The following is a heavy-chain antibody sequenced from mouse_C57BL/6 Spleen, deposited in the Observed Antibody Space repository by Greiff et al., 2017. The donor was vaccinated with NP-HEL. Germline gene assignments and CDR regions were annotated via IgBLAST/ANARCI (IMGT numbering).Heavy chain of an antibody. Sequence: EVKLMESGGGLVQPGGSLKLSCAASGFTFSDYGMAWVRQAPRKGPEWVAFISNLAYSIYYADTVTGRFTISRENAKNTLYLEMSSLRSEDTAMYYCARGRDYDDAMDYWGQGTSVTVSS. V-gene: IGHV5-15*01. CDR1: GFTFSDYG. CDR3: ARGRDYDDAMDY. D-gene: IGHD2-4*01. J-gene: IGHJ4*01. CDR2: ISNLAYSI.